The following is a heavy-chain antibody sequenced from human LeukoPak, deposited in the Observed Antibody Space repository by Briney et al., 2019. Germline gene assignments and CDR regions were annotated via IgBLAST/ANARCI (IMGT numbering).Heavy chain of an antibody. Sequence: ASVKVSCKASGYTFTAYYIHWVRQAPGQGLEWMGWINPNSGGANYAQKFQGRVTMTRDTSISTAYMELSGLRPDDTALYYCASLSLSGSYQPDYWGQGTLVTVSS. CDR2: INPNSGGA. J-gene: IGHJ4*02. CDR1: GYTFTAYY. CDR3: ASLSLSGSYQPDY. D-gene: IGHD1-26*01. V-gene: IGHV1-2*02.